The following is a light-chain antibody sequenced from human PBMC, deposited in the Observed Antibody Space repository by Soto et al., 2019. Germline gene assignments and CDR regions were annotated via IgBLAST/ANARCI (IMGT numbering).Light chain of an antibody. CDR2: LNSDGSH. CDR1: SGHSSYA. J-gene: IGLJ3*02. V-gene: IGLV4-69*01. CDR3: QTWGTGSNWV. Sequence: QLVLTQSPSASASLGASVKLTCTLSSGHSSYAIAWHQQQPEKGPRYLMKLNSDGSHSKGDGIPDRFSGSSSGAERYLTISSLQSEDEAHYYCQTWGTGSNWVFGGGTKLTVL.